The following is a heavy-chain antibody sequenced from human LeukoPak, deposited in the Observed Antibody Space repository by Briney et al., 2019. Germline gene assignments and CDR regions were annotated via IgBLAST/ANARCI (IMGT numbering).Heavy chain of an antibody. CDR2: ISYDGSNK. D-gene: IGHD6-13*01. CDR3: AKDSSSWYVVLTPDY. V-gene: IGHV3-30*18. J-gene: IGHJ4*02. CDR1: GFTSSSYG. Sequence: GGSLRLSCAASGFTSSSYGMRWVRQAPGKGLEWVAVISYDGSNKYYADSVKGRFTISRDNSKNTLYLQMNSLRAEDTAVYYCAKDSSSWYVVLTPDYWGQGTLVTVSS.